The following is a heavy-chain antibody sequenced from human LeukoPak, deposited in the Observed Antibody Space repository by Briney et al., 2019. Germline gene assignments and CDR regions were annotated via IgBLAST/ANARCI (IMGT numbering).Heavy chain of an antibody. CDR3: ARMSYFDSSLDY. V-gene: IGHV4-59*08. Sequence: SETLSLTCTVSGGSISSYYLSWIRQPPGKGLEWIGYIYYSGSTNYNPSLKSRVTITVDTSKNQFSLKLTSVTAADTAVYYCARMSYFDSSLDYWGQGTLVTVSS. D-gene: IGHD3-22*01. CDR2: IYYSGST. CDR1: GGSISSYY. J-gene: IGHJ4*02.